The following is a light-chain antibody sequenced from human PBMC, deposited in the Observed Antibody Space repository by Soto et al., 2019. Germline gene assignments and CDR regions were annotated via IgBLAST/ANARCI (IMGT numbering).Light chain of an antibody. CDR2: GAS. V-gene: IGKV3-15*01. CDR1: QSVNNN. CDR3: QQYNNWPRT. J-gene: IGKJ1*01. Sequence: ETLMTQSPATLSVSPGERATLSCRASQSVNNNLAWYQQKLGQAPRLLIYGASTRATGIPARFSGRGSGTEFTLTISSLQSEDFAVYYCQQYNNWPRTFGQGTKVDIK.